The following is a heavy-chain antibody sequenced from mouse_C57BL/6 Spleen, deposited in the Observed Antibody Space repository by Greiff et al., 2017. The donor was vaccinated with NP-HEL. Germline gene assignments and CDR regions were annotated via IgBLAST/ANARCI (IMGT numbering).Heavy chain of an antibody. CDR1: GFTFSDYG. J-gene: IGHJ1*03. Sequence: EVKLMESGGGLVKPGGSLKLSCAASGFTFSDYGMHWVRQAPEKGLEWVAYISSGSSTIYYADTVKGRFTSSRDNAKNTLFLQMTSLRSEDTAMYYCARRWYYSSWYFDVWGTGTTVTVSS. CDR3: ARRWYYSSWYFDV. V-gene: IGHV5-17*01. D-gene: IGHD1-1*01. CDR2: ISSGSSTI.